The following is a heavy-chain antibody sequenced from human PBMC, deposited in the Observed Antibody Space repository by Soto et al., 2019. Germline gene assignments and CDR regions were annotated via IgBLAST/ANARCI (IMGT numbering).Heavy chain of an antibody. D-gene: IGHD6-19*01. CDR2: IYYSGST. J-gene: IGHJ1*01. CDR3: ASPAERRSGWYIEGRHAEYFQH. V-gene: IGHV4-39*01. Sequence: TSETLSLTCTVSGGSISSSSYYWGWIRQPPGKGLEWIGSIYYSGSTYYNPSLKSRVTISVDTSKNQFSLKLSSVTAADTAVYYCASPAERRSGWYIEGRHAEYFQHWGQGTLVTVSS. CDR1: GGSISSSSYY.